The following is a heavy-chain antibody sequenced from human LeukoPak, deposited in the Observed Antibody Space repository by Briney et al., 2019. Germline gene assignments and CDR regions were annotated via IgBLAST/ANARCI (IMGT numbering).Heavy chain of an antibody. CDR2: ISSSSSYT. D-gene: IGHD5-12*01. Sequence: PGGSLRLSCAASGFTFSDYYMSWIRQAPGKGLEWVSYISSSSSYTDYADSVKGRFTISRDNAMNSLNLQMNSLRAEDTAVYYCARDSGYSGYSDYWGQGTLVTVSS. CDR3: ARDSGYSGYSDY. V-gene: IGHV3-11*05. CDR1: GFTFSDYY. J-gene: IGHJ4*02.